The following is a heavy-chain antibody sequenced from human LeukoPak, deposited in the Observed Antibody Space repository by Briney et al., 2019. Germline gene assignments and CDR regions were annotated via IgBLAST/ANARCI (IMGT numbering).Heavy chain of an antibody. D-gene: IGHD6-6*01. CDR1: GFTFSSYW. J-gene: IGHJ4*02. CDR2: IKEDGSEK. CDR3: AREEAYSSSSDY. Sequence: PGESLRLSCDASGFTFSSYWMSWVRQAPGKGLEWVANIKEDGSEKDYVDSVKGRFTISRDNAKNSLYLQMNSLRAEDTAVYYCAREEAYSSSSDYWGQGTLVTVSS. V-gene: IGHV3-7*01.